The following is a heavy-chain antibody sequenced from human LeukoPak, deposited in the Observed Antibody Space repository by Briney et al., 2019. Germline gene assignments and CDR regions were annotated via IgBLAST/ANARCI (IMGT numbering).Heavy chain of an antibody. Sequence: GGSLRLSCAASGFTVSSNYMSWVRQAPGKGLEWVSVIYSGGSTYYADSVKGRFTISRDNSKNTLYLQMNSLRAEDTAVYYCAREPLYYYDSSGLVRSAFDIWGQGTMVTVSS. CDR3: AREPLYYYDSSGLVRSAFDI. V-gene: IGHV3-66*01. J-gene: IGHJ3*02. D-gene: IGHD3-22*01. CDR1: GFTVSSNY. CDR2: IYSGGST.